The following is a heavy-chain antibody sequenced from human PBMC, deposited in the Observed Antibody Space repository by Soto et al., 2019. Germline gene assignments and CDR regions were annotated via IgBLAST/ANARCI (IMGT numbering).Heavy chain of an antibody. CDR2: IGAYNGNT. CDR1: GYTFASNG. CDR3: ARDRITIFGVDGLNAMDV. J-gene: IGHJ6*02. Sequence: ASVKVSCKASGYTFASNGISWVRQAPGQGLEWMGWIGAYNGNTNYAQNFQGRVTVTKDTSTSTAYLEVRSLRSDDTAVYYCARDRITIFGVDGLNAMDVWGQGTTVTVSS. D-gene: IGHD3-3*01. V-gene: IGHV1-18*01.